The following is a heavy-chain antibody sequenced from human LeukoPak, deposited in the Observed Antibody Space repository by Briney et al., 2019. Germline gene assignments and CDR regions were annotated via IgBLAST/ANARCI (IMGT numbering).Heavy chain of an antibody. D-gene: IGHD3-3*01. CDR3: ATEHYDFWSGPRRYFDY. V-gene: IGHV4-59*12. CDR2: IYYSGST. J-gene: IGHJ4*02. Sequence: SETLSLTCTVSSGSISSYYWSWIRQPPGKGLEWIGYIYYSGSTNYNPSLKSRVTISVDTSKNQFSLKLSSVTAADTAVYYCATEHYDFWSGPRRYFDYWGQGTLVTVSS. CDR1: SGSISSYY.